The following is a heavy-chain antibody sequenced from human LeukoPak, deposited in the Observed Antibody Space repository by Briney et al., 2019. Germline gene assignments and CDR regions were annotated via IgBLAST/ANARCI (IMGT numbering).Heavy chain of an antibody. CDR1: GFTFSSYA. V-gene: IGHV3-23*01. J-gene: IGHJ4*02. CDR3: AKYSASFVSPDFDH. CDR2: ITGTGVNT. D-gene: IGHD1-26*01. Sequence: LGGSLRLSCAASGFTFSSYAMSWVRQAPGKGLEWVSGITGTGVNTYYADSVKGRFTISRENSKNTLHLQMNSLRTEDTAVYYCAKYSASFVSPDFDHWGQGTLVTVSS.